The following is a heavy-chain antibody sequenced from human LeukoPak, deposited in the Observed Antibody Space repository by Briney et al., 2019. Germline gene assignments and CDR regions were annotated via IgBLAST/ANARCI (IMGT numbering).Heavy chain of an antibody. D-gene: IGHD3-22*01. CDR3: AKVVYYYDSSGPIDY. J-gene: IGHJ4*02. Sequence: GGSLRLSCAASGFTFSSYGMHWVRQAPGKGLEWVAVISYDGSNKYYAGSVKGRFTISRDNSKNTLYLQMNSLRAEDTAVYYCAKVVYYYDSSGPIDYWGQGTLVTVSS. CDR2: ISYDGSNK. V-gene: IGHV3-30*18. CDR1: GFTFSSYG.